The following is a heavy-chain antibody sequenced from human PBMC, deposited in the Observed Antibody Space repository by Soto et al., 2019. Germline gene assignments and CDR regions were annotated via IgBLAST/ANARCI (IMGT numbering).Heavy chain of an antibody. D-gene: IGHD1-1*01. J-gene: IGHJ4*02. Sequence: EVQLLESGGGLVQPGGSLRLSCAASGFTFSNHDMTWVRQAPGKGLEWVSTIGDSSARTYYVDSVRGRFTISRDNSRNTLYLQMNDLRAEDTAVYYCVKDDVSGIPFSDYWGRGTLVTVSS. CDR2: IGDSSART. CDR3: VKDDVSGIPFSDY. V-gene: IGHV3-23*01. CDR1: GFTFSNHD.